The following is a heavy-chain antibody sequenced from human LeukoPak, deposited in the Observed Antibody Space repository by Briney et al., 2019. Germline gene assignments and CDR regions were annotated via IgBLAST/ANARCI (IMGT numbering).Heavy chain of an antibody. Sequence: VQPGRSLRLSCAASGFTFDDYAMHWVRQAPGKGLEWVSGISWNSGSIGYADSVKGRFTISRDNAKNSLYLQMNSLRAEDMALYYCAKVLLNYDSSGPFDYWGQGTLVTVSS. J-gene: IGHJ4*02. CDR1: GFTFDDYA. CDR3: AKVLLNYDSSGPFDY. CDR2: ISWNSGSI. D-gene: IGHD3-22*01. V-gene: IGHV3-9*03.